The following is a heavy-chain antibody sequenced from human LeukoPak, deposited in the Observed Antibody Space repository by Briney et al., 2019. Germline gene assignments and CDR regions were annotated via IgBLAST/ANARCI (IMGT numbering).Heavy chain of an antibody. J-gene: IGHJ3*02. CDR2: IYSGGNT. V-gene: IGHV3-53*01. Sequence: GGSLRLSCAASGFTVSSNYMSWVRQAPGKGLEWVSVIYSGGNTYYADSVKGRFTISRDNSKNTLYLQMNTLRAEDTAVYYCANRYWGSGYDAFDIWGQGTMVTVSS. CDR3: ANRYWGSGYDAFDI. D-gene: IGHD7-27*01. CDR1: GFTVSSNY.